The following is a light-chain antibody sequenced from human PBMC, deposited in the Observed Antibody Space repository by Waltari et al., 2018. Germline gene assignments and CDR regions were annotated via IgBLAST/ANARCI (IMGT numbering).Light chain of an antibody. J-gene: IGKJ2*03. Sequence: DVVMTQSPLSLPVTLGQPASISCRSRQSLVYSVGNIYLNWFQQRPGQSPRRLIYKVSRRDSGVPDRFSGSGSGTDFTLRISRVEAEDVGLYFCMQGTNWPQSFGQGTKLEIK. CDR3: MQGTNWPQS. CDR2: KVS. CDR1: QSLVYSVGNIY. V-gene: IGKV2-30*01.